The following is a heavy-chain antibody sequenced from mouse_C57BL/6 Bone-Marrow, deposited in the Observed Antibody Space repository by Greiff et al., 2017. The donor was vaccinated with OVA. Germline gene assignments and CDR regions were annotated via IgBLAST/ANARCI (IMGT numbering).Heavy chain of an antibody. CDR1: GYTFTSYW. J-gene: IGHJ3*01. CDR2: LDPSDSYT. Sequence: QVQLQQPGAELVMPGASVKLSCKASGYTFTSYWMHWVKQRPGQGLEWIGELDPSDSYTNYNQKFKGKSTLTVDKSSSTAYMQLSSLTSEDSAVYYCARDYDYDEKAWFAYWGQGTLVTVSA. CDR3: ARDYDYDEKAWFAY. D-gene: IGHD2-4*01. V-gene: IGHV1-69*01.